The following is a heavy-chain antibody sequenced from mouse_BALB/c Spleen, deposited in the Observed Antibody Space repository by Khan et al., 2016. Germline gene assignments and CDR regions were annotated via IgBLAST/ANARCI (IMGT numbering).Heavy chain of an antibody. CDR2: VNPYNDGT. Sequence: VQLQQSGPELVKPGASVKMSCKASGYTFTNYVIHWVKQMPGQGLECIGYVNPYNDGTKYNEKFKGKATLTSDKSSSTAYMELSSLTSDDSAVYYCARQGTYYRYDAFDVWGAGTTVTVSS. J-gene: IGHJ1*01. CDR3: ARQGTYYRYDAFDV. D-gene: IGHD2-14*01. CDR1: GYTFTNYV. V-gene: IGHV1S136*01.